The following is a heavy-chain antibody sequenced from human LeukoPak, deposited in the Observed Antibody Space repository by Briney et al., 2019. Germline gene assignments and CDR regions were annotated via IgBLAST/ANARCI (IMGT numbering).Heavy chain of an antibody. CDR3: AREHPSSGHQTYYYYYGMDV. J-gene: IGHJ6*02. CDR2: ISSSGSTI. Sequence: GGSLRLSCAASGFTFSSYSMNWVRQAPGKGLEWVSYISSSGSTIYYADSVKGRFTISRDNAKNSLYLQMNSLRAEDTAVYYCAREHPSSGHQTYYYYYGMDVWGQGTTVTVSS. D-gene: IGHD3-22*01. V-gene: IGHV3-48*04. CDR1: GFTFSSYS.